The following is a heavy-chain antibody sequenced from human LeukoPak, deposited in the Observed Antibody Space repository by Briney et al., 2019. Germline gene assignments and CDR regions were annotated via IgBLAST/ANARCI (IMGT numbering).Heavy chain of an antibody. J-gene: IGHJ6*02. V-gene: IGHV1-24*01. CDR3: ATAVVPAAISYYGMDV. Sequence: ASVKVSCKVSGYTLTELSMHWVRQAPGKGLGWMGGFDPEDGETIYAQKFQGRVTMTEDTSTDTAYMELSSLRSEDTAVYYCATAVVPAAISYYGMDVWGQGTTVTVSS. CDR2: FDPEDGET. CDR1: GYTLTELS. D-gene: IGHD2-2*01.